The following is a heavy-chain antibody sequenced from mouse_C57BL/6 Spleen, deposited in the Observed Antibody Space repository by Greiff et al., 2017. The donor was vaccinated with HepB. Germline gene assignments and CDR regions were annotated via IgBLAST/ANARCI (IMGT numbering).Heavy chain of an antibody. D-gene: IGHD2-1*01. J-gene: IGHJ1*03. CDR1: GFTFSSYA. CDR3: ASKNGNYGGNFDV. CDR2: ISDGGSYT. V-gene: IGHV5-4*03. Sequence: EVMLVESGGGLVKPGGSLKLSCAASGFTFSSYAMSWVRQTPEKRLEWVATISDGGSYTYYPDNVKGRFTLSRDNAKNNLYLQMRHLKSEDTAMYYCASKNGNYGGNFDVWGTGTTVTVSS.